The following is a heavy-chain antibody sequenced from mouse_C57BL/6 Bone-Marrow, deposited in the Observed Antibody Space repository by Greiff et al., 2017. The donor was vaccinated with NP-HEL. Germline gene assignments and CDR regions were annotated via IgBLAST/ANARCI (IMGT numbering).Heavy chain of an antibody. D-gene: IGHD1-1*01. V-gene: IGHV5-6*01. CDR3: ARHLLRRYGWYFDV. Sequence: VESWGDSVKPGGSLKLFRAASGLTFSSYGMSWVRQTPYKRLEWVATICSGGSYTYYPDSVKGPFPISRDNAKNTQYRQMSSLKSEDTAMYYCARHLLRRYGWYFDVWGTGTTVTVSS. J-gene: IGHJ1*03. CDR2: ICSGGSYT. CDR1: GLTFSSYG.